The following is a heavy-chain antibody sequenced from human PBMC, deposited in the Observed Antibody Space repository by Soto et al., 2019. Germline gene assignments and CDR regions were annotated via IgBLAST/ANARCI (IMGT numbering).Heavy chain of an antibody. V-gene: IGHV3-48*03. CDR1: GFTFSSYE. CDR2: ISSSGSTI. D-gene: IGHD2-15*01. J-gene: IGHJ4*03. CDR3: ANGPVVGFRGPI. Sequence: GGSLRLSCAASGFTFSSYEMNWVRQAPGKGLEWVSYISSSGSTIYYADSVKGRFTISRDNAKNSLYLQMDNLRAEDTAHYFCANGPVVGFRGPIWGQGTMVTVSA.